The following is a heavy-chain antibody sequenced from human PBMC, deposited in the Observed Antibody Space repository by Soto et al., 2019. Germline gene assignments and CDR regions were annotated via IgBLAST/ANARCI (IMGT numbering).Heavy chain of an antibody. CDR1: GGTFSSYA. D-gene: IGHD3-22*01. Sequence: GASVKVSCKASGGTFSSYAISWVRQAPGQGLEWMGGIIPIFGTASYAQKFQGRVTITADESTSTAYMELSSLRSEDTAVYYCARTYYYDSSGYYFIEWGQGTLVTVSS. CDR2: IIPIFGTA. J-gene: IGHJ4*02. V-gene: IGHV1-69*13. CDR3: ARTYYYDSSGYYFIE.